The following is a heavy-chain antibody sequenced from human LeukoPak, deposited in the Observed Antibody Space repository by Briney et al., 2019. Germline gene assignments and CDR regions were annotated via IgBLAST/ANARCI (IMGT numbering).Heavy chain of an antibody. V-gene: IGHV4-30-2*01. CDR2: IYQSVST. J-gene: IGHJ4*02. Sequence: SETLSLTCAVSGGSISSGGYTWSWIRQPPGKGLEWNGYIYQSVSTYYNLSYKSRDTISVDRSKNPFSLKLSSPPAADTAVDDCARVRAPGGGDYFDYWGQGTLVTVSS. CDR1: GGSISSGGYT. CDR3: ARVRAPGGGDYFDY. D-gene: IGHD2-2*01.